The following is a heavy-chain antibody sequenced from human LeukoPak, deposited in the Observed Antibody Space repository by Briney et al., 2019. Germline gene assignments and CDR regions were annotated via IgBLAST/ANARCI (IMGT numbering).Heavy chain of an antibody. D-gene: IGHD6-19*01. J-gene: IGHJ4*02. CDR3: ARTKSGCQQGLDY. Sequence: GGSLRLSCAASGFTFSSYSMNWVRQAPGKGLEWVSSISSSSSYIYYADSVKGRFTISRDNAKNSLYLQMNSLRAEDTAVYYCARTKSGCQQGLDYWGQGTLVTVSS. CDR2: ISSSSSYI. CDR1: GFTFSSYS. V-gene: IGHV3-21*01.